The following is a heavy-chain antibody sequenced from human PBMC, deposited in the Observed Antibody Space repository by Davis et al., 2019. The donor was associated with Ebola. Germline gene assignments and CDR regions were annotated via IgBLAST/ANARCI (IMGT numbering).Heavy chain of an antibody. J-gene: IGHJ6*02. D-gene: IGHD5-12*01. V-gene: IGHV3-7*01. Sequence: GGSLRLSCTASGLSIHMFWMTWVRQAPGKGLEWVANIKEDGSEQYYVDSVRGRFTISRDNAKHTLYLQMNSLRAEETAVYYCVRQYSGYDMDFSYYGMDVWGQGTTVTVS. CDR3: VRQYSGYDMDFSYYGMDV. CDR1: GLSIHMFW. CDR2: IKEDGSEQ.